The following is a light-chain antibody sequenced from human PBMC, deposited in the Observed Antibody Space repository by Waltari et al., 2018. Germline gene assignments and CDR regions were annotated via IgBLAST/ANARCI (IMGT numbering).Light chain of an antibody. CDR1: QSVSSN. Sequence: EIVMTQSPATLSVSPGEGPTLPCRASQSVSSNLAWYQQRPGQAPRLLIYGASTRATGIPARFSGSGSGTEFTLTISSLQSEDSAVYYCHQYSSWPPMFTFGQGTKLEIK. J-gene: IGKJ2*01. CDR3: HQYSSWPPMFT. V-gene: IGKV3-15*01. CDR2: GAS.